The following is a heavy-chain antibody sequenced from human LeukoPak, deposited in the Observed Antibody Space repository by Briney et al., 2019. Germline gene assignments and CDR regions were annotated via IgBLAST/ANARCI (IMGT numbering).Heavy chain of an antibody. Sequence: PSETLSLTCTVSGGSISSSSYYWGWIRQPPGKGLEWIGSIYYSGSTYYNPSLKSRVTISVDTSKNQFSLKLSSVTAADTAVYYCAKVPAAIMYLSDAFDIWGQGTMVTVSS. V-gene: IGHV4-39*01. CDR1: GGSISSSSYY. J-gene: IGHJ3*02. CDR3: AKVPAAIMYLSDAFDI. D-gene: IGHD2-2*01. CDR2: IYYSGST.